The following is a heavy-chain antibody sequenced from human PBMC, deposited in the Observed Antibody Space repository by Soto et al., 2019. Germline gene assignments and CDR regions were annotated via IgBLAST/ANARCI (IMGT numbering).Heavy chain of an antibody. Sequence: PGGSLRLSCAASGFTFSSYSMNWVRQAPGKGLEWVSSISSSSYIYYADSVKGRFTVSRDNAKNSLYLQMNSLRAEDTAVYYCARDRGNYYYGMGVWGQGTTVTVSS. CDR2: ISSSSYI. CDR3: ARDRGNYYYGMGV. CDR1: GFTFSSYS. D-gene: IGHD3-10*01. V-gene: IGHV3-21*01. J-gene: IGHJ6*02.